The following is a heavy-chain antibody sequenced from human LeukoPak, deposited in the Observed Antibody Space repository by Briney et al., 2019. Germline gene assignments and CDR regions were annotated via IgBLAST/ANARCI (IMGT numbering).Heavy chain of an antibody. CDR2: IYTSGST. V-gene: IGHV4-61*02. CDR1: GGSISSGSYY. D-gene: IGHD3-10*01. J-gene: IGHJ3*02. Sequence: SETLSLTCTVSGGSISSGSYYWSWIRQPAGKGLEWIGRIYTSGSTNYNPSLKSRVTISVDTSKNQFSLKLSSVTAADTAVYCCARDPTGDAFDIWGQGTMVTVSS. CDR3: ARDPTGDAFDI.